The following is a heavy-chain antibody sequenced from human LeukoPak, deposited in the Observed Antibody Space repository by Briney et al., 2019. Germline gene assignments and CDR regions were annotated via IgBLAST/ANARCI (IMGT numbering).Heavy chain of an antibody. D-gene: IGHD5-12*01. CDR1: GFTFSNYW. J-gene: IGHJ4*02. V-gene: IGHV3-74*01. Sequence: QPGGSLRLSCAASGFTFSNYWMHWVRQAPGKGLVWVSRINSNGSSTNYADSVTGRFTISRDNAKNTLYLQMSSLRAEDTAVYYCAKGGATICDNWGQGTLVTVSS. CDR2: INSNGSST. CDR3: AKGGATICDN.